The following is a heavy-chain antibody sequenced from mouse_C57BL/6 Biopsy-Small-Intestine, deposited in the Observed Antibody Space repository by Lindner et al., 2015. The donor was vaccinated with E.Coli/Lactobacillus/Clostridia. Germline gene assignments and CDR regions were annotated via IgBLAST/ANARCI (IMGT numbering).Heavy chain of an antibody. CDR3: ARDYYYGSSLDY. Sequence: VQLQESGPELVKPGASVKISCKSSGYSFTTYYIHWVKQRPGQGLEWIGWIYPGSGNSNYNEKFKGKATLTADTSSSTAYMQLSSLTSEDSAVYYCARDYYYGSSLDYWGQGTTLTVSS. J-gene: IGHJ2*01. CDR2: IYPGSGNS. D-gene: IGHD1-1*01. V-gene: IGHV1-66*01. CDR1: GYSFTTYY.